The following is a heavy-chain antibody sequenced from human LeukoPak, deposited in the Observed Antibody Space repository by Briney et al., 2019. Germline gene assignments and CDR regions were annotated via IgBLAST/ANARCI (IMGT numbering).Heavy chain of an antibody. CDR1: GFTFCSYA. J-gene: IGHJ4*02. D-gene: IGHD3-22*01. CDR3: AASKGVVASFDY. V-gene: IGHV3-64*01. Sequence: GGSLRLSCAASGFTFCSYAMHWVRQAPGKGLEYVSAISSNGGSTYYANSVKGRFTISRDNSKNTLYLQMGSLRAEDMAVYYCAASKGVVASFDYWGQGTLVTVSS. CDR2: ISSNGGST.